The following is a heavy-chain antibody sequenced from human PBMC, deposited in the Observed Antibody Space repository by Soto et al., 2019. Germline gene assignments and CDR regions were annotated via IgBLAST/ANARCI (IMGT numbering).Heavy chain of an antibody. V-gene: IGHV5-10-1*01. J-gene: IGHJ4*02. Sequence: LGDSLKISCKGSGYSFTSYWISWVRQMPGKGLEWMGRIDPSDSYTNYSPSFQGHVTISADKSISTAYMQWSSLRASDTAMYYCARGGVSTRTFDYWCQGTPVTVSS. D-gene: IGHD3-3*01. CDR1: GYSFTSYW. CDR2: IDPSDSYT. CDR3: ARGGVSTRTFDY.